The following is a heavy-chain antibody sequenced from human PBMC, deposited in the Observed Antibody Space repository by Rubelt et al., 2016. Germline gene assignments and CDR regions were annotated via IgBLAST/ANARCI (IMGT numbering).Heavy chain of an antibody. CDR1: GGSISSSSYY. V-gene: IGHV4-39*01. Sequence: QLQLQESGPGLVKPSETLSLTCTVSGGSISSSSYYWGWIRQPPGKGLEWIGSIYYSWGTYYNPSLKGRVTISVDTSKNQCCLKLRSVTAADTAVYYCAPEGYQLLNNWFDPWGQGTLVTVSS. CDR2: IYYSWGT. CDR3: APEGYQLLNNWFDP. D-gene: IGHD2-2*01. J-gene: IGHJ5*02.